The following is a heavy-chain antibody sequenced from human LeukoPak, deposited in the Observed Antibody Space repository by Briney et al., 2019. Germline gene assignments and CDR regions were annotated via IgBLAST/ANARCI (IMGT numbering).Heavy chain of an antibody. CDR3: ARGNRRPTVTTIDY. J-gene: IGHJ4*02. V-gene: IGHV1-18*01. D-gene: IGHD4-17*01. Sequence: ASVKVSCKASGYTFTSYGISWVRQAPGQGLEWMGWISAYNGDTNYAQKLQGRVTMTTDTSTSTAYMELRSLRSDDTAVYYCARGNRRPTVTTIDYWGQGTLVTVSS. CDR2: ISAYNGDT. CDR1: GYTFTSYG.